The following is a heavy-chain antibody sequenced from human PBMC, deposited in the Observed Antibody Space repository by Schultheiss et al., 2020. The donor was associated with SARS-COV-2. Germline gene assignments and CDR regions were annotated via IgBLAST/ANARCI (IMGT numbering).Heavy chain of an antibody. CDR2: IYTSGST. CDR1: GGSISSYY. Sequence: SETLSLTCTVSGGSISSYYWSWIRQPAGKGLEWIGRIYTSGSTNYNPSLKSRVTISVDTSKNQFSLKLSSVTAADTAVYYCARGGYESSSWSIFDYWGQGTLVTVSS. V-gene: IGHV4-4*07. CDR3: ARGGYESSSWSIFDY. D-gene: IGHD6-13*01. J-gene: IGHJ4*02.